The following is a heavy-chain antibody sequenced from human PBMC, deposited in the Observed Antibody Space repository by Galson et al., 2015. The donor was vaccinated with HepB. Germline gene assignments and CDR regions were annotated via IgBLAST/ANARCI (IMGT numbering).Heavy chain of an antibody. CDR3: ARGDSSAWYSTPWF. D-gene: IGHD6-19*01. J-gene: IGHJ4*02. V-gene: IGHV3-30*19. Sequence: SLRLSCAASGFTFSSYGMHWVRQVPGKGLEWVAVISYDGSNKYYADSVKGRFTLSRDNSKSTLYLQMNSLRAAEDTAVYYCARGDSSAWYSTPWFWGQGTLVTVSS. CDR2: ISYDGSNK. CDR1: GFTFSSYG.